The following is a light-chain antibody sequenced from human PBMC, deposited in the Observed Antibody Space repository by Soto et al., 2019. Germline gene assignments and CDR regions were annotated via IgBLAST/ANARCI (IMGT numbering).Light chain of an antibody. CDR3: QQSFTSSRT. V-gene: IGKV1-39*01. J-gene: IGKJ1*01. CDR2: AAS. Sequence: DIQMTQSPSSLFASVGDRVTITCRASQSISRHLNWYQQKPGKAPKLLIYAASNLQSGVPSRFSGSGTGTDFTLTISSLQPDDFATYFCQQSFTSSRTFGQGTRVEIK. CDR1: QSISRH.